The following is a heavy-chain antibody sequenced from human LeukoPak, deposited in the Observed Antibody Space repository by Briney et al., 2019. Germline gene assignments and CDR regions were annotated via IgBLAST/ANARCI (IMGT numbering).Heavy chain of an antibody. D-gene: IGHD5-24*01. J-gene: IGHJ4*02. CDR2: ISSSSSYI. V-gene: IGHV3-21*01. CDR1: GFTFSSYS. Sequence: GGSLRLSCAASGFTFSSYSMNWVRQAPGKGLEWVSSISSSSSYIYYADSVKGRFTISRDNAKNSLYLQMNSLRAQDTAVYYSARGLKMATTMGIDYWGQGTLVTVSS. CDR3: ARGLKMATTMGIDY.